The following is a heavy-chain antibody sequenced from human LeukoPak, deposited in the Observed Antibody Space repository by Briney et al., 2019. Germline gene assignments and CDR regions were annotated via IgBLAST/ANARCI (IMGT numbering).Heavy chain of an antibody. CDR3: AKDLSPNTGYSSGWYLYYGMDV. D-gene: IGHD6-19*01. V-gene: IGHV3-9*01. J-gene: IGHJ6*02. CDR1: GFTFDDYA. Sequence: PGGSLRLSCAASGFTFDDYAMHWVRQAPGKGLEWVSGISWNSGSIGYADSVKGRFTISRDNAKNSLYLQMNSLRAEDTALYYCAKDLSPNTGYSSGWYLYYGMDVWGQGTTATVSS. CDR2: ISWNSGSI.